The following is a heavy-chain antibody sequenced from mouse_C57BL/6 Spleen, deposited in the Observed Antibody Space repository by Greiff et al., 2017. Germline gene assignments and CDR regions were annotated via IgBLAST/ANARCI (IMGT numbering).Heavy chain of an antibody. CDR2: IYPGDGDT. D-gene: IGHD2-4*01. Sequence: QVQLKQSGAELVKPGASVKISCKASGYAFSSYWMNWVKQRPGKGLEWIGQIYPGDGDTNYNGKFKGKATLTADKSSSTAYMQLSSLTAEDSAVYFCARGGTYDYNHWYFGGWGTGTTVTVS. CDR3: ARGGTYDYNHWYFGG. V-gene: IGHV1-80*01. CDR1: GYAFSSYW. J-gene: IGHJ1*03.